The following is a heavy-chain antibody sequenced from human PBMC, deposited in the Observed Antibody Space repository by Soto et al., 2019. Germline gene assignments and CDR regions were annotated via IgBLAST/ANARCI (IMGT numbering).Heavy chain of an antibody. CDR1: GGSISSSSYY. CDR3: ASRYYYDSSGYNLDDAFDI. Sequence: SETLSLTCTVSGGSISSSSYYWGWIRQPPXKGLEWIGSIYYSGSTYYNPSLKSRVTISVDTSKNQFSLKLSSVTAADTAVYYCASRYYYDSSGYNLDDAFDIWGQGTMVTVSS. V-gene: IGHV4-39*01. D-gene: IGHD3-22*01. J-gene: IGHJ3*02. CDR2: IYYSGST.